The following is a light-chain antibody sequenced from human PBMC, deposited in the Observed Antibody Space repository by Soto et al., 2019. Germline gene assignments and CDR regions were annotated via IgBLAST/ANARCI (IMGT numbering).Light chain of an antibody. Sequence: EIVLTQSPGTLSLSPGERATLSCRASQSVSNNYLAWYQQKPGQAPRLLIYGASSRATGIPDRFSGSGSGTDFTLTISRLQPEDFAVYYCQLYGSSPPEKTFGQGTKVEIK. CDR2: GAS. CDR1: QSVSNNY. V-gene: IGKV3-20*01. CDR3: QLYGSSPPEKT. J-gene: IGKJ1*01.